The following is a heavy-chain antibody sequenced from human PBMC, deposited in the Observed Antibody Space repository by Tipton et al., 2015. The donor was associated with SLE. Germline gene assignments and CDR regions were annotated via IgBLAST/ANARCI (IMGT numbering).Heavy chain of an antibody. CDR1: GGSLTNYY. V-gene: IGHV4-59*01. CDR2: IFYAGSP. CDR3: ARRRGGDGYLDY. Sequence: TLSLTCTVSGGSLTNYYWGWIRQPPGKALEWVGHIFYAGSPNYNPSFSTRLTISVDTSKNQFSLKLSSVTAADTAVYYCARRRGGDGYLDYWGQGTLVTVSS. D-gene: IGHD2-21*01. J-gene: IGHJ4*02.